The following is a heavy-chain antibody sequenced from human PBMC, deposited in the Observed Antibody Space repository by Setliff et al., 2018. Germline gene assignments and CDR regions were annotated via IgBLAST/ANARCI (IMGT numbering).Heavy chain of an antibody. CDR2: IYWDDDK. CDR3: AHSKEMATIRRNAFDI. CDR1: GFSLSRRGVG. Sequence: SGPTLVNPTQTLTLTCTLSGFSLSRRGVGVGWIRQPPGKALEWLALIYWDDDKRYSPSLKNRLNITKDTSKNQVVLTMTNMDPVDTATYYCAHSKEMATIRRNAFDIWGQGTMVTVSS. V-gene: IGHV2-5*02. D-gene: IGHD5-12*01. J-gene: IGHJ3*02.